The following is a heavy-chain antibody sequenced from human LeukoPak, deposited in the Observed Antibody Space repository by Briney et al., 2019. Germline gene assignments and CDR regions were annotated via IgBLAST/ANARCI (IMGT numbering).Heavy chain of an antibody. CDR2: IYTSGST. J-gene: IGHJ4*02. Sequence: SETLSLTCTVSGGSISSGSYYWSWIRQPAGKGLEWIGRIYTSGSTNYNPSHKSRVTISVDTSKNQFSLKLSSVTAADTAVYYCARARYGGRFDYWGQGTLVTVSS. CDR1: GGSISSGSYY. D-gene: IGHD4-17*01. CDR3: ARARYGGRFDY. V-gene: IGHV4-61*02.